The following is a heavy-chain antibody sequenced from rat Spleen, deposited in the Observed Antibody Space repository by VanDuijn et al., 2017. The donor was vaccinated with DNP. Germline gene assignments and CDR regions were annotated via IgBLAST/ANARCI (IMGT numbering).Heavy chain of an antibody. D-gene: IGHD1-6*01. CDR3: TPEIYYGYNYFEY. CDR1: GFTFSNYG. J-gene: IGHJ2*01. V-gene: IGHV5S13*01. CDR2: ISTNGGDT. Sequence: EVQLVESGGGLVQPGRSLKLSCAASGFTFSNYGMAWVRQAPKKGLEWVATISTNGGDTYYRDSVKGRFTISRDNAKTTLYLQLDSLRSEDTATCYCTPEIYYGYNYFEYWGQGVLVTVSS.